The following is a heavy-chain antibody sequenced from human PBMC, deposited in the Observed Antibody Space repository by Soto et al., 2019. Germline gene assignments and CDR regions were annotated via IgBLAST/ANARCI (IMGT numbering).Heavy chain of an antibody. V-gene: IGHV2-5*02. CDR2: IYWDDDE. J-gene: IGHJ4*02. CDR3: AHRPRGYSYHFDY. D-gene: IGHD5-18*01. Sequence: QITLKESGPTLVKPTQTLTLTCTFSGFSLTTRGVGVGWIRQPPGKALEWLALIYWDDDEGYSPSLKSRLTITQDTSKNQVVLTMPNMDPVDTATYYCAHRPRGYSYHFDYWGQGTLVTVSS. CDR1: GFSLTTRGVG.